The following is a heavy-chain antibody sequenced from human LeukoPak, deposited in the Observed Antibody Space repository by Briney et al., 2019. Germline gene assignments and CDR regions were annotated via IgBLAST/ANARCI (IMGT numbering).Heavy chain of an antibody. J-gene: IGHJ4*02. V-gene: IGHV1-46*01. CDR3: ARGEYCTAGTCPPGLS. D-gene: IGHD2-15*01. CDR1: GYSFSSYY. CDR2: ITPSVGGT. Sequence: ASVKVSCKASGYSFSSYYMHWVRQAPGQGLEWMGIITPSVGGTSYAEKFQGRVTMTGDTSTSTVYMELSSLRSEDTALYYCARGEYCTAGTCPPGLSWGQGDLVTVSS.